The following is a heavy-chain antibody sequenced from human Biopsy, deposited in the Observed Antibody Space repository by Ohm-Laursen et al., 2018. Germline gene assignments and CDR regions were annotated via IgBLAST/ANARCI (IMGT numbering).Heavy chain of an antibody. CDR1: GGPVSNNA. CDR2: IVPILGHL. J-gene: IGHJ4*02. V-gene: IGHV1-69*04. CDR3: AADADGYYTEFDY. D-gene: IGHD3-3*01. Sequence: SLVTVSCKASGGPVSNNAFSWVRQAPGHGLEWVGRIVPILGHLNYAQRFQGRVPITADKSTTYVYMELSRLTSGDTAVYYCAADADGYYTEFDYWGPGTLVTVSS.